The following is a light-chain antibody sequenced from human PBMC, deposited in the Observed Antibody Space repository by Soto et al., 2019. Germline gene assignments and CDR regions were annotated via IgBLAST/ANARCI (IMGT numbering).Light chain of an antibody. V-gene: IGLV1-40*01. J-gene: IGLJ2*01. Sequence: QLVLTQPPSVSGAPGQRVTISCTGRSSNTGADYDVHWYQHLPGSAPKLLIYDNNIRPSGVPDRFSGSKSGTSASLAITGLQAEDEGDYYCQSYDSSLSNLVVFGGGTKLTVL. CDR1: SSNTGADYD. CDR3: QSYDSSLSNLVV. CDR2: DNN.